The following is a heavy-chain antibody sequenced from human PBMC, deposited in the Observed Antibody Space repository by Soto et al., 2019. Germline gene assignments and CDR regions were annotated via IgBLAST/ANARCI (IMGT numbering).Heavy chain of an antibody. V-gene: IGHV1-69*12. Sequence: VQLVQSGAEVKKPGSSVRVSCKASGGTFNTYAINWVRQAPGQGLEWMGGIIPMFGTANYTQKFQGRVTISADESTSTAYVELSSLSSEDTAVYYCGRGGARYGDYAVWSDPWGQGTLVTVSS. J-gene: IGHJ5*02. CDR3: GRGGARYGDYAVWSDP. CDR1: GGTFNTYA. D-gene: IGHD4-17*01. CDR2: IIPMFGTA.